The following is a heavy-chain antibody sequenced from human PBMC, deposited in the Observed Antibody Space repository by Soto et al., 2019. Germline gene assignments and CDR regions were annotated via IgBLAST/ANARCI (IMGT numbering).Heavy chain of an antibody. D-gene: IGHD4-17*01. CDR2: INHSGST. CDR3: ARLATVTPPYYFDY. CDR1: GGSFSGYY. V-gene: IGHV4-34*01. J-gene: IGHJ4*02. Sequence: SETLSLTCAVYGGSFSGYYWSWIRQPPGKGLEWIGEINHSGSTNYNPSLKSRVTISVDTSKNQFSLKLSSVTAADTAVYYCARLATVTPPYYFDYWGQGTLVTVSS.